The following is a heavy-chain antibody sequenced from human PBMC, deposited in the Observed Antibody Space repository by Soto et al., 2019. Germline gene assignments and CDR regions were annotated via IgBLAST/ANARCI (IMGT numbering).Heavy chain of an antibody. V-gene: IGHV3-66*01. CDR2: IKSGGNT. J-gene: IGHJ6*02. Sequence: EVQLVESGGGLVQPGGSLRLSCAASGFTVSTDWMYWVRQAPGKGLEWVSVIKSGGNTYYADSVEGRFTISRDNSKNTVYLQMNSLRGEDTAVYYCVRENYYYGMDVWGQGTTVTVSS. CDR1: GFTVSTDW. CDR3: VRENYYYGMDV.